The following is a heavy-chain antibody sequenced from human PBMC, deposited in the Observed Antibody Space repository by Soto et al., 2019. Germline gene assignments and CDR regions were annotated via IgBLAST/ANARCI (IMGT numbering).Heavy chain of an antibody. Sequence: PLETLSLTCTVSGGSISSSSDYWGWIRQPPGKGLEWIGNIYYSGSTYYNPSLKSRITISVDTSKNQFSLKLSSVTAADTAVYYCARHGIYYDNSGYYGYWGQGTLVTVSS. CDR2: IYYSGST. V-gene: IGHV4-39*01. CDR1: GGSISSSSDY. J-gene: IGHJ4*02. CDR3: ARHGIYYDNSGYYGY. D-gene: IGHD3-22*01.